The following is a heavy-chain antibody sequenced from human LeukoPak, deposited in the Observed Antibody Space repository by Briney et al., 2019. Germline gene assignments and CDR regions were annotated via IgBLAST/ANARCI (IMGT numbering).Heavy chain of an antibody. CDR3: AKLDTLIVVATDTFDY. J-gene: IGHJ4*02. CDR1: GFSFSNYA. V-gene: IGHV3-23*01. Sequence: PGGSLRLSCAASGFSFSNYAMSWVRQAPGNGLEWVSGISGSGGSTYYANSVKGRFTISRDNSRNTLYLRMNSLRAEDTAVYYCAKLDTLIVVATDTFDYWGQGTLVTVSS. D-gene: IGHD3-22*01. CDR2: ISGSGGST.